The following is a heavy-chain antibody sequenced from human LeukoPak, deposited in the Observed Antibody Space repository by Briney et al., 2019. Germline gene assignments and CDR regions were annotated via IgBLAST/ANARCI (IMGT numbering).Heavy chain of an antibody. CDR1: GGSISSSSYY. CDR3: ARLGYCSSTSCPRFDY. CDR2: IYYSGST. D-gene: IGHD2-2*01. V-gene: IGHV4-39*01. Sequence: PSETLSLTCTVSGGSISSSSYYWGWIRQAPGKGLEWIGSIYYSGSTYYNPSLKSRVTISVDTSKNQFSLKLSSVTAANTAVYYCARLGYCSSTSCPRFDYWGQGTLVTVSS. J-gene: IGHJ4*02.